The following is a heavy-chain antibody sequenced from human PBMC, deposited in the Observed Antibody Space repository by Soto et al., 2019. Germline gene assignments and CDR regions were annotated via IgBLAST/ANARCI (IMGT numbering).Heavy chain of an antibody. J-gene: IGHJ4*02. Sequence: QVQLVESGGSGVQPGGSLRLSCAASGFTFGYYAMHWVRQAPGKGLEWVAIISFDGINIFYRDSVKGRFTISRDNSRNTLYLEMSSLRVEDTGVYFCAKDLAYCSDAGCYQHDGSDHWGQGTLVTVSS. CDR3: AKDLAYCSDAGCYQHDGSDH. D-gene: IGHD2-15*01. V-gene: IGHV3-30*18. CDR2: ISFDGINI. CDR1: GFTFGYYA.